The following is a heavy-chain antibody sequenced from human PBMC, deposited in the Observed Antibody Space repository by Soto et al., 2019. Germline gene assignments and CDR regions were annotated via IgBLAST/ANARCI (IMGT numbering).Heavy chain of an antibody. CDR2: MNPNSGNT. CDR3: AGCGRVRWIHAWGHDAFDI. Sequence: ASVKVSCKESGYTFTSYDINWLRQAIGQGLEWRGWMNPNSGNTGYAQKFQGRVTMTGNTSIRTAYMELGSLXPAYTAVYYCAGCGRVRWIHAWGHDAFDIWSQGSRVTVPS. D-gene: IGHD5-18*01. CDR1: GYTFTSYD. J-gene: IGHJ3*02. V-gene: IGHV1-8*01.